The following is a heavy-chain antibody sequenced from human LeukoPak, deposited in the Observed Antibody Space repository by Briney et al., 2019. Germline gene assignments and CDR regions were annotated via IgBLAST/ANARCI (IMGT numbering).Heavy chain of an antibody. CDR2: IRYDGSNK. Sequence: PGGSLRLSCAASGFTFSSYGMHWVRQTPGKGLEWVAFIRYDGSNKYYADSVKGRFTISRDNSKNTLYLQMNSLRAEDTAVYYSAKDRDTAGQRWLHPLDYWGQGTLVTVSS. J-gene: IGHJ4*02. D-gene: IGHD5-24*01. V-gene: IGHV3-30*02. CDR1: GFTFSSYG. CDR3: AKDRDTAGQRWLHPLDY.